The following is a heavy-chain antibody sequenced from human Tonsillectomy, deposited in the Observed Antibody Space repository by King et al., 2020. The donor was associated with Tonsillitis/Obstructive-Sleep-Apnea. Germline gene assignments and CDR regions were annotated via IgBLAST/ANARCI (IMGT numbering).Heavy chain of an antibody. V-gene: IGHV1-2*02. D-gene: IGHD6-19*01. Sequence: QLVQSGAEVKKPGASVKVSCWASGYTFIGYYVHWVRQAPGQGLECMGWIKPNTGDTNYVQKFQGRVTMTRDTSISSAYMELSRVRSDDTAVYYCARGGAVAGAPSDYWGQGTLVIVSS. J-gene: IGHJ4*02. CDR3: ARGGAVAGAPSDY. CDR1: GYTFIGYY. CDR2: IKPNTGDT.